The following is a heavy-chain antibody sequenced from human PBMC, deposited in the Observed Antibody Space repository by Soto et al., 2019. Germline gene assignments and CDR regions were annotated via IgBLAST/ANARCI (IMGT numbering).Heavy chain of an antibody. D-gene: IGHD3-10*01. CDR1: GFTVSSNY. J-gene: IGHJ5*02. Sequence: GGSLRLSCAASGFTVSSNYMSWVRQAPGKGLEWVSVIYSGGSTYYADSVKGRFTISRHNSKNTLYLQMNSLRAEDTAVYYCARDRSFARGGGIDPWGQGTLVTVSS. CDR2: IYSGGST. V-gene: IGHV3-53*04. CDR3: ARDRSFARGGGIDP.